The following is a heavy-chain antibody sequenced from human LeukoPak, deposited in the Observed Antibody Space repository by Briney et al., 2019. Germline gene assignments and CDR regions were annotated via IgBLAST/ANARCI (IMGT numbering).Heavy chain of an antibody. CDR3: AGTYTYYYYYYMDV. J-gene: IGHJ6*03. V-gene: IGHV4-59*01. CDR1: GGSISSYY. CDR2: IHYSGST. Sequence: NSSETLSLTCTVSGGSISSYYWSWIRQPPGKGLEWIGYIHYSGSTNYNPSLKSRVTISVDTSKNQFSPKLSSVTAADTAVYYCAGTYTYYYYYYMDVWGKGTTVTISS. D-gene: IGHD2-2*02.